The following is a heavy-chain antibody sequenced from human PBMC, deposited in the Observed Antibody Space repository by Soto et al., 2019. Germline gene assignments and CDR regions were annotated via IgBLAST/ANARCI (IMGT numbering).Heavy chain of an antibody. CDR3: ARGAGSGVLMVYAIDNRRWFDP. CDR2: IYYSGST. V-gene: IGHV4-31*03. CDR1: GVSISSGGYY. J-gene: IGHJ5*02. Sequence: PSETLSLTCTVSGVSISSGGYYWSWIRQHPGKGLEWIGYIYYSGSTYYNPSLKSRVTISVDTSKNQFSLKLSSVTAADTAVYYCARGAGSGVLMVYAIDNRRWFDPWGQGTLVTVSS. D-gene: IGHD2-8*01.